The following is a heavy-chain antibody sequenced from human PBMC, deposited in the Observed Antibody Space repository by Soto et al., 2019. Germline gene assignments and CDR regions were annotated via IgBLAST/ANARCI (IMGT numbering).Heavy chain of an antibody. J-gene: IGHJ5*02. CDR3: ARLKANSWLAP. CDR2: IFPSGST. Sequence: PSETLSLTCAVSGGSINSGGFYWHWIRQHPEKGLERIGYIFPSGSTHYNPSLKSRATMSADTSQNQFSLRLTSVTPDDTAVYYCARLKANSWLAPGGQETLVTVPS. CDR1: GGSINSGGFY. V-gene: IGHV4-31*11.